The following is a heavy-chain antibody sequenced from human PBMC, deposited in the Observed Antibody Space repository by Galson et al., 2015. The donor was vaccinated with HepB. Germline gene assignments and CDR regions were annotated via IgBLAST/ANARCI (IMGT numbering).Heavy chain of an antibody. CDR1: GGSINIGRYY. CDR3: ARLPYIYYSDGRGLQNNDAFDI. Sequence: SETLSLTCTVSGGSINIGRYYWSWIRQPAGKGLEWIGYIFYNGRTNYNPSLKSRVTLSVDTSNNQFSLNLTSVTAADTAVYYCARLPYIYYSDGRGLQNNDAFDIWGQGTMVTVSS. D-gene: IGHD3-22*01. J-gene: IGHJ3*02. V-gene: IGHV4-61*10. CDR2: IFYNGRT.